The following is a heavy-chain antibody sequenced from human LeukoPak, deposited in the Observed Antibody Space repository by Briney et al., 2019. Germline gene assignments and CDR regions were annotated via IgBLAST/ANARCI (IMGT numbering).Heavy chain of an antibody. D-gene: IGHD2-2*01. CDR2: IIPMFGTA. V-gene: IGHV1-69*13. CDR1: GGTFSTYG. Sequence: SVKVSCKASGGTFSTYGISWVRQARGQGLEWMGGIIPMFGTANYAQKFQGRVTITADESTSTAYMELSSLRSGDTAVYYCARGNVVVPAAIGYYHYMDVWGKGTTVTISS. J-gene: IGHJ6*03. CDR3: ARGNVVVPAAIGYYHYMDV.